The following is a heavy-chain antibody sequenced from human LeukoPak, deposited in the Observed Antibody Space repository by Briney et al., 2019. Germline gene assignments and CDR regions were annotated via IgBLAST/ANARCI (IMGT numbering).Heavy chain of an antibody. Sequence: RVASVKVSCKASGYTFTGYYMHWVRQAPGQGLEWMGWINPNSGGTNYAQKFQGRVTMTRDASISTAYMELSRPRSDDTAVYYCARRLFQYYDSSGYYTSFDYWGQGTLVTVSS. J-gene: IGHJ4*02. D-gene: IGHD3-22*01. V-gene: IGHV1-2*02. CDR2: INPNSGGT. CDR1: GYTFTGYY. CDR3: ARRLFQYYDSSGYYTSFDY.